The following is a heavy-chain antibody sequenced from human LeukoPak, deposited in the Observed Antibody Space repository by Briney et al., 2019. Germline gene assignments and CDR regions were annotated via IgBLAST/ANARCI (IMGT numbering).Heavy chain of an antibody. CDR1: GGSISSYY. CDR3: ARGLWIARDAFDI. Sequence: PSETLSLTCTVSGGSISSYYWSWIRQPPGKGLEWIGYIYYSGSTNYNPSLKSRVTISVDTSKNQFSLKLSSVTAADTAVYYCARGLWIARDAFDIWGQGTMVTVSS. D-gene: IGHD5-12*01. J-gene: IGHJ3*02. CDR2: IYYSGST. V-gene: IGHV4-59*01.